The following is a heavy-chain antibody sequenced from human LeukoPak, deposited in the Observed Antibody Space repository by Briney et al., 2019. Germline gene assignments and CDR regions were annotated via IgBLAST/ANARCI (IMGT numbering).Heavy chain of an antibody. CDR2: IGPTGTDR. CDR3: AKDISPNSYGIDY. J-gene: IGHJ4*02. D-gene: IGHD5-18*01. CDR1: GFTFSSCG. V-gene: IGHV3-21*04. Sequence: GGSLRLSCAASGFTFSSCGFNWVRQAPGKGLEWVSSIGPTGTDRYYADSVRGRFTISRDNAKNSLYLQMNSLRAEDMALYYCAKDISPNSYGIDYWGQGTLVTVSS.